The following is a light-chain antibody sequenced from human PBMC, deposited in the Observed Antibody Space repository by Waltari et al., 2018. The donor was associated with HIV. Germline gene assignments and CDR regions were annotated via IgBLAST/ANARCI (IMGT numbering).Light chain of an antibody. J-gene: IGLJ3*02. Sequence: QSVLTQPPSVSGAPGQRVTISCTGSSSNIGAQYAVHWYQHVPGTAPKVLIYGNSARPSGVPYRFSGSKSGTSASLVITGLQAEDEANYYCQSYDSSLSAWVFGGGTKLTVL. CDR3: QSYDSSLSAWV. V-gene: IGLV1-40*01. CDR2: GNS. CDR1: SSNIGAQYA.